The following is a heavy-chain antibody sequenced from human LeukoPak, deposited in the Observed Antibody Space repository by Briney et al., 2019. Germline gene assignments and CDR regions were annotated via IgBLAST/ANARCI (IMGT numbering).Heavy chain of an antibody. V-gene: IGHV4-59*08. Sequence: SETLSLTCSVSGGSTSSFYWSWIRQPPGKGVECIGYIDYSGSTNYNPSLKSRVTISLDTSKNQFSLKLSSVTAADTAVYYCARLSSDAFDIWGQGTMVTVSS. D-gene: IGHD2/OR15-2a*01. CDR1: GGSTSSFY. CDR2: IDYSGST. CDR3: ARLSSDAFDI. J-gene: IGHJ3*02.